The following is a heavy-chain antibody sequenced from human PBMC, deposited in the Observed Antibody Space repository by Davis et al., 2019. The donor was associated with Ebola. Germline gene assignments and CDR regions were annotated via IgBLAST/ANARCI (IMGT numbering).Heavy chain of an antibody. CDR3: AKSVTVTTLGYFDY. Sequence: GESLKISCAASGFIVSSNYMSWVRQAPGKGLEWVSVIYSGGTTNYADSVKGRFTISRDNSKNTLYLQMNSLRAEDTAVYYCAKSVTVTTLGYFDYWGQGTLVTVSS. D-gene: IGHD4-17*01. CDR2: IYSGGTT. CDR1: GFIVSSNY. V-gene: IGHV3-53*01. J-gene: IGHJ4*02.